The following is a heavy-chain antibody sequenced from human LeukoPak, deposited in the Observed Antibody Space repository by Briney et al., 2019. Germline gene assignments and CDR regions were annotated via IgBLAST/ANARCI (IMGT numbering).Heavy chain of an antibody. CDR3: ARAAVGHDAFDI. J-gene: IGHJ3*02. D-gene: IGHD4-23*01. CDR1: GFTFSKYD. V-gene: IGHV3-13*04. CDR2: SGTVGDT. Sequence: TGGSLRLSCVASGFTFSKYDMHWVRQGTGKGLEWVSGSGTVGDTYYPGSVKGRFTISREDARNSLYLQMNSLRAGDTAVYYCARAAVGHDAFDIWGQGTMVTVSS.